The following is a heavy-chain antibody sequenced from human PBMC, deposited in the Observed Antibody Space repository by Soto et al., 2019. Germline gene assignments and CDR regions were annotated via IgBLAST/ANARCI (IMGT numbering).Heavy chain of an antibody. V-gene: IGHV4-39*01. Sequence: SETLSLTCTVSGGYISSSSHYWGWIRQPPGKGLEWIGSIYYSGSTYYNPSLKSRVTISVDTSKNQFSLKLSSVTAADTAVYYCARIYYDSVFDYWGQGTLVTV. J-gene: IGHJ4*02. D-gene: IGHD3-22*01. CDR1: GGYISSSSHY. CDR3: ARIYYDSVFDY. CDR2: IYYSGST.